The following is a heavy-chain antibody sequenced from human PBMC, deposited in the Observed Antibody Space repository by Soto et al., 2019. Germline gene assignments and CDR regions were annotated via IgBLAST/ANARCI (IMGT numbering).Heavy chain of an antibody. CDR3: AKDYYDSSGYYPPALLFDY. D-gene: IGHD3-22*01. Sequence: ASVKVSCKASGFTFTRSAVQWVRQTREQRLEWIGWIVVGSGNTNYAQKFQERVTITRDMSTSTAYMELSSLRSEDTAVYYCAKDYYDSSGYYPPALLFDYWGQGTLVTVSS. V-gene: IGHV1-58*01. CDR2: IVVGSGNT. J-gene: IGHJ4*02. CDR1: GFTFTRSA.